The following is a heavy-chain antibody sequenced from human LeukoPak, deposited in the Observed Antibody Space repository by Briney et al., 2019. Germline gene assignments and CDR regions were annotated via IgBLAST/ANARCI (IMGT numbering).Heavy chain of an antibody. CDR1: GFIFGDHA. Sequence: GGSLRLSCFASGFIFGDHAMSWVRQAPGKGLEWVSAISGSGGSTYYADSVKGRFTISRDNSKNTLYLQMNSLRAEDTAVYYCAKDLYYYDSSGYLDYWGQGTLVTVSS. D-gene: IGHD3-22*01. V-gene: IGHV3-23*01. CDR3: AKDLYYYDSSGYLDY. J-gene: IGHJ4*02. CDR2: ISGSGGST.